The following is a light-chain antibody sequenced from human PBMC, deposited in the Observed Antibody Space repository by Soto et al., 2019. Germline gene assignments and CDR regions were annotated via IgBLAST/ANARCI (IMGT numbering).Light chain of an antibody. J-gene: IGKJ4*01. CDR2: WAS. Sequence: IVMTQSPESLAVSLGERATINCKSSQSLLNSFYNKNYLAWYQQKPGQPPQLLIYWASTRESGVPDRFSGSGWGTNFLPTFISLQAENVAVYSGQYYYSPPLIFGGGTTVE. V-gene: IGKV4-1*01. CDR3: QYYYSPPLI. CDR1: QSLLNSFYNKNY.